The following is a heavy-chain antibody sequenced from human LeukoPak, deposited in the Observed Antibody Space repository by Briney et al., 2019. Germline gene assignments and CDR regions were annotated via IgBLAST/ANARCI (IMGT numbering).Heavy chain of an antibody. V-gene: IGHV4-59*01. CDR2: IYYSGST. J-gene: IGHJ6*02. CDR3: ARAKKYYDFWSGYPYYYYYGMDV. D-gene: IGHD3-3*01. CDR1: GGSISSYY. Sequence: SETLSLTCTVSGGSISSYYWSWIRQPPGKGLEWVGYIYYSGSTNYNPSLKSRVTISVDTSKNQFSLKLSSVTAADTAVYYCARAKKYYDFWSGYPYYYYYGMDVWGQGTTVTVSS.